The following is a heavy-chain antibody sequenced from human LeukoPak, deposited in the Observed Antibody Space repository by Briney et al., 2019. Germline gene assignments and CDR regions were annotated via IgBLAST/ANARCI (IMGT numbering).Heavy chain of an antibody. D-gene: IGHD1-26*01. CDR2: ISGSGGRT. CDR3: AKDRGSGTYGVFDY. CDR1: GFTFSSYD. V-gene: IGHV3-23*01. J-gene: IGHJ4*02. Sequence: GGTLRLSCAASGFTFSSYDMSWVRQAPGKGLEWVSGISGSGGRTYYADSVKGRFTISRDNSKNTLYLQMNSLRAEDTAVYYCAKDRGSGTYGVFDYWGQGTLVTVSS.